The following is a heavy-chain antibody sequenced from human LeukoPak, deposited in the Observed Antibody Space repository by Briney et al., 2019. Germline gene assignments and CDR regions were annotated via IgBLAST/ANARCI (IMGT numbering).Heavy chain of an antibody. Sequence: LPGGSLRLSCAASGFTISSYAMSWVRQTPGKGLEWVSAISGSGGSTYYADSVKGRFTISRDNSKNTLYLQMNSLRAEDTAVYYCAKKEEYSGYAWGQGTLVTVSS. J-gene: IGHJ5*02. CDR2: ISGSGGST. V-gene: IGHV3-23*01. CDR3: AKKEEYSGYA. CDR1: GFTISSYA. D-gene: IGHD5-12*01.